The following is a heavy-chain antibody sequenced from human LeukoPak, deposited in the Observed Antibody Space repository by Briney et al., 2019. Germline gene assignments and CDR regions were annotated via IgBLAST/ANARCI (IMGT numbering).Heavy chain of an antibody. CDR3: ARNSDYYDYSPQSV. D-gene: IGHD3-22*01. Sequence: GGSLRLSCAASGFTFSSYGMHWVRQAPGKGLEWGALIGHDGSDKYYADSVKGRFLISRDNSKNMLFLQMNSPRIEDTALYYCARNSDYYDYSPQSVWGQGTLVTVS. V-gene: IGHV3-30*03. CDR2: IGHDGSDK. J-gene: IGHJ4*02. CDR1: GFTFSSYG.